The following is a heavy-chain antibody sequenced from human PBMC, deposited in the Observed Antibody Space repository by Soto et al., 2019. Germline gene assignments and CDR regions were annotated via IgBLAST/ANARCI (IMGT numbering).Heavy chain of an antibody. J-gene: IGHJ6*02. Sequence: SVKVSCKASGGTFSSYAIRWVRQAPGQGLEWMGGIIPIFGTANYAQKFQGRVTITADKSTSTAYMELSSLRSEDTAVYYCASSTVVTRDYYYYGMDVWGQGTTVTVSS. V-gene: IGHV1-69*06. D-gene: IGHD2-21*02. CDR2: IIPIFGTA. CDR1: GGTFSSYA. CDR3: ASSTVVTRDYYYYGMDV.